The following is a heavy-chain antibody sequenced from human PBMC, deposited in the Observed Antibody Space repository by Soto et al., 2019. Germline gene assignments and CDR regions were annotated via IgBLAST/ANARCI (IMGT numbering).Heavy chain of an antibody. J-gene: IGHJ4*02. CDR2: IYYSGST. D-gene: IGHD3-9*01. V-gene: IGHV4-31*03. Sequence: QVQLQESGPGLVKPSQTLSLTCTVSGGSISSGGYYWSWIRQHPGKGLEWIGYIYYSGSTYYNPSLKSRVTISVDTSKNQFSLKLSSVTAADTAVYYCARENYDILTGNHLRYFYYWGQGTLVTVSS. CDR3: ARENYDILTGNHLRYFYY. CDR1: GGSISSGGYY.